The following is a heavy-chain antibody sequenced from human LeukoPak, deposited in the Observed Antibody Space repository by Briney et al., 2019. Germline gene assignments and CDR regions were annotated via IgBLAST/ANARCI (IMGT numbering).Heavy chain of an antibody. D-gene: IGHD6-13*01. CDR2: INTNTGNP. Sequence: ASVKVSCKASGYTLTNYPMNWVRQAPGQRLEWMGWINTNTGNPTYAQGFTGRFVFSLDTSVSTAYLQINSLKAEDTAVYYCARDPVGSHGAFDIWGQGTMVTVSS. CDR3: ARDPVGSHGAFDI. CDR1: GYTLTNYP. V-gene: IGHV7-4-1*02. J-gene: IGHJ3*02.